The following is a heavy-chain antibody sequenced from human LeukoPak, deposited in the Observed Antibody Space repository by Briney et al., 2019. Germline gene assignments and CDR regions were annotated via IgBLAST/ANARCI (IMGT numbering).Heavy chain of an antibody. V-gene: IGHV5-51*01. Sequence: GESLKISCKGSGYSFTSYWIGWVRQMPGKGLEWMGIIYPGDSDTRYSPSFQGQVTISVDKSISTAYLQWSSLKASDTAMYYCARQVSSSWYRIWFDPWGQGTLVTVSS. CDR2: IYPGDSDT. D-gene: IGHD6-13*01. CDR3: ARQVSSSWYRIWFDP. CDR1: GYSFTSYW. J-gene: IGHJ5*02.